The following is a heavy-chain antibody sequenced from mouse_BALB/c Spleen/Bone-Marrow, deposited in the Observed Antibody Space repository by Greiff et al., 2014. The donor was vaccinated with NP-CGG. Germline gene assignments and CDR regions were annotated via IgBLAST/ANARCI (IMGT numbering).Heavy chain of an antibody. CDR1: GYTFTSYW. CDR3: TRYCYRFSAWFAY. D-gene: IGHD2-14*01. V-gene: IGHV1-5*01. Sequence: SGTVLARPGASVKMSCRASGYTFTSYWMHWVKQRPGQGLEWIGAIYPGNSDTNYNQKFKGKAKLTAVTSTSTAYMELSSLTNEDSAVYYCTRYCYRFSAWFAYWGQGTLVTVSA. CDR2: IYPGNSDT. J-gene: IGHJ3*01.